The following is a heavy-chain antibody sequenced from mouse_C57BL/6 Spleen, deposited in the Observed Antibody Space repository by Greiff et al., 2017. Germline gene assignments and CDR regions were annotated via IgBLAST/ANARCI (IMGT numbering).Heavy chain of an antibody. CDR2: IYPGSGST. V-gene: IGHV1-55*01. CDR3: ARAGSSYTWFAD. Sequence: QVQLQQPGAELVKPGASVKMSCKASGYTFTSYWITWVKQRPGQGLEWIGDIYPGSGSTNYNEKFKSKATLTVDTSSSTAYMQLSSLTSEDSAVYYCARAGSSYTWFADWGQGTLVTVSA. J-gene: IGHJ3*01. CDR1: GYTFTSYW. D-gene: IGHD1-1*01.